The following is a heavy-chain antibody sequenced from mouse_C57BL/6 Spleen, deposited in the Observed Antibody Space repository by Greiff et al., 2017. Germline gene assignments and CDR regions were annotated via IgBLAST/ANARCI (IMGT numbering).Heavy chain of an antibody. Sequence: EVQLVESGGGLVQPKGSLKLSCAASGFSFNTYAMNWVRQAPGKGLEWVARIRSKSNNYATYYADSVKDRFTISRDDSESMLYLQMNNLKTEDTAMYYCVRHPPYSNYAMDYWGQGTSVTVSS. J-gene: IGHJ4*01. D-gene: IGHD2-5*01. CDR2: IRSKSNNYAT. V-gene: IGHV10-1*01. CDR3: VRHPPYSNYAMDY. CDR1: GFSFNTYA.